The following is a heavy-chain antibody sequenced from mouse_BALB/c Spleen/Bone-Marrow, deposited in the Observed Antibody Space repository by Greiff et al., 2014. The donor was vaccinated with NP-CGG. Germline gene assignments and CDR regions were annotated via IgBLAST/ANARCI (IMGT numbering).Heavy chain of an antibody. V-gene: IGHV14-3*02. Sequence: VQLQQSGAELVKPGASVKLSCTASGFNIKDAYMHWVKQRPEQGLEWTGRIAPGNGNTQYDPKFQGKATITADTSSNTAYLHLISLTSEDTAVYYCVRSPGELNYWGQGTLVTVSA. J-gene: IGHJ3*01. CDR3: VRSPGELNY. CDR2: IAPGNGNT. CDR1: GFNIKDAY.